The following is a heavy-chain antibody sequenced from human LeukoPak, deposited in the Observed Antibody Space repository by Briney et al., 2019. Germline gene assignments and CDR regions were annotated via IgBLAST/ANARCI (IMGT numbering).Heavy chain of an antibody. CDR2: ISYDGSNK. CDR1: GFTFSNYG. D-gene: IGHD5-24*01. Sequence: GGSLRLSYAASGFTFSNYGMHWVCQAPGKGLEWVALISYDGSNKYYADSVKGRFTISRDNSKNTLYLQMSSLRAEDTAVYYCAKSAGYNWGFHWGQGTLTIVSA. J-gene: IGHJ1*01. CDR3: AKSAGYNWGFH. V-gene: IGHV3-30*18.